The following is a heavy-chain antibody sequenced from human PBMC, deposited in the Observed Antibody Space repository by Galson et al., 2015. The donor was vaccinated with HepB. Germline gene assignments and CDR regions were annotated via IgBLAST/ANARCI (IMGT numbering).Heavy chain of an antibody. J-gene: IGHJ6*03. CDR1: GYTFTSYA. Sequence: SVKVSCKASGYTFTSYAMNWVRQAPGQGLEWMGWINTNTGNPTYAQGFTGRFVFSLDTSVSTAYLQISSLKAEDTAVYYCARDPTQYCSGGSCYSPYYYYYYMDVWGKGTTVTVSS. V-gene: IGHV7-4-1*02. D-gene: IGHD2-15*01. CDR2: INTNTGNP. CDR3: ARDPTQYCSGGSCYSPYYYYYYMDV.